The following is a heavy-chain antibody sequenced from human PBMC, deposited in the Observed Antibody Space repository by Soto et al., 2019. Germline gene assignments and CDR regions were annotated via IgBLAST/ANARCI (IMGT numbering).Heavy chain of an antibody. Sequence: GGSLRLSCAASGFTFRSYSINWVRQAPGKGLEWVSYISSSSSTIYYADSVKDRFTISRDNAKNSLYLQMNSLRDEDTAVYYCARDRIATRSNMDVWGQGTTVTVSS. CDR1: GFTFRSYS. V-gene: IGHV3-48*02. CDR2: ISSSSSTI. CDR3: ARDRIATRSNMDV. J-gene: IGHJ6*02. D-gene: IGHD6-6*01.